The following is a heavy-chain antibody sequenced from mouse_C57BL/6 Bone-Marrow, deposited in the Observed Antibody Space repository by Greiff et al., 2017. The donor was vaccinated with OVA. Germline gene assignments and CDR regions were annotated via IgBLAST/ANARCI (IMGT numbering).Heavy chain of an antibody. V-gene: IGHV1-69*01. Sequence: QVQMQQPGAELVMPGASVKLSCKASGYTFTSYWMHWVKQRPGQGLEWIGEIDPSDSYTNYNQKFKGKSTLTVDKSSSTAYMQLSSLTSEDSAVYYGHITTRLFDYWGQGTTLTVSS. CDR2: IDPSDSYT. CDR3: HITTRLFDY. CDR1: GYTFTSYW. D-gene: IGHD1-1*01. J-gene: IGHJ2*01.